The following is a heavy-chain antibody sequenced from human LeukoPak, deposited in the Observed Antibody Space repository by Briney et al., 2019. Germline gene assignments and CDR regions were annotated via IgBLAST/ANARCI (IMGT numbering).Heavy chain of an antibody. V-gene: IGHV3-9*01. CDR2: ISWNSGSI. D-gene: IGHD6-19*01. Sequence: GRSLRLSCAASGFTFEDYDMHWVRQAPGKGLEWVSGISWNSGSIGYAGSVKGRFTMSGDNAKNSLYLQMNSLRPEDTAVYYCAKDSRRAQWLALDSWGQGTLVTVSS. CDR3: AKDSRRAQWLALDS. CDR1: GFTFEDYD. J-gene: IGHJ4*02.